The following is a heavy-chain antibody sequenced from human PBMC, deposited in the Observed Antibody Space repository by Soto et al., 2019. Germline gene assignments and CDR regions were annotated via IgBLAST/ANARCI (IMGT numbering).Heavy chain of an antibody. CDR1: GFTFSSYS. V-gene: IGHV3-21*01. CDR2: ISSSSSYI. CDR3: ARDGLLWFGELLRNWFDP. J-gene: IGHJ5*02. Sequence: EVQLVESGGGLVKPGGSLRLSCAASGFTFSSYSMNWVRQAPGKGLEWVSSISSSSSYIYYADSVKGRFTISRDNAKNSLYLQRNSLRAEDTAVYYCARDGLLWFGELLRNWFDPWGQGTLVTVSS. D-gene: IGHD3-10*01.